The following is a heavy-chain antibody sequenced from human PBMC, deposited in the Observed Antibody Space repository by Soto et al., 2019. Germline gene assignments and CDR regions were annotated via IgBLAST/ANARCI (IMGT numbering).Heavy chain of an antibody. CDR3: ASEILSPDFYFHGMDV. D-gene: IGHD2-15*01. CDR2: ISAKKGNT. Sequence: QGQLVQSGAEVKKPGASVKVSCKASGYTFTSYGISWVRQAPGQGLEWMGRISAKKGNTKYAQKFPGRFTMTTATSTSTGSMELTRMRSDDTALYYCASEILSPDFYFHGMDVGGQGTRVTVSS. V-gene: IGHV1-18*04. J-gene: IGHJ6*02. CDR1: GYTFTSYG.